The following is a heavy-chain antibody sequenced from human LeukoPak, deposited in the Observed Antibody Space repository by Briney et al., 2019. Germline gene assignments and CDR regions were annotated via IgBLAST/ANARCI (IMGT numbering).Heavy chain of an antibody. J-gene: IGHJ4*02. Sequence: GGSLRLSCATSGFTFSSYEMNWVRQAPGKGLEWVSYISSSSSTIYYADSVKGRFTISRDNAKNSLYLQMNSLRAEDTAVYYCARAPYGGNSDYWGQGTLVTVSS. CDR1: GFTFSSYE. V-gene: IGHV3-48*03. CDR3: ARAPYGGNSDY. CDR2: ISSSSSTI. D-gene: IGHD4-23*01.